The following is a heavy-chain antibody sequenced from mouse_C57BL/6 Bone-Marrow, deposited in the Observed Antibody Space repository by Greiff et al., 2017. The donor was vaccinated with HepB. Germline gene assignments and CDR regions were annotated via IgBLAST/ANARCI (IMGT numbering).Heavy chain of an antibody. CDR2: ISSGGSYT. CDR1: GFTFSSYG. D-gene: IGHD1-1*01. Sequence: EVQRVESGEGLVKPGGSLKLSCAASGFTFSSYGMSWVRQTPDKRLEWVATISSGGSYTYYPDSVKGRFTISRDNAKNTLYLQMSSLKSEDTAMYYCARHGNYGSYWYFDVWGTGTTVTVSS. V-gene: IGHV5-6*01. J-gene: IGHJ1*03. CDR3: ARHGNYGSYWYFDV.